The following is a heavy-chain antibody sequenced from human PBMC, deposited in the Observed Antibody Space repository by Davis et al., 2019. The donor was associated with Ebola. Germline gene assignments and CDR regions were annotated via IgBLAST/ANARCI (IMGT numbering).Heavy chain of an antibody. D-gene: IGHD2/OR15-2a*01. V-gene: IGHV3-30*02. Sequence: GESLKISCSASGFTLSSYAMHWVRQAPGKGLEWVAFIRYDGSNKYYADSVKGRFTISRDNSKNTLYLQMNSLRAEDTAVYYCTRGRHSEPTYDDYWGQGTLVTVSS. CDR3: TRGRHSEPTYDDY. CDR1: GFTLSSYA. CDR2: IRYDGSNK. J-gene: IGHJ4*02.